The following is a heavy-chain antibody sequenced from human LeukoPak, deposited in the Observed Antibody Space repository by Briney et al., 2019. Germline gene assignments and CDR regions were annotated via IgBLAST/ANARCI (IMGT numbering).Heavy chain of an antibody. CDR2: IYSDGTT. CDR1: RGSITSKTFN. J-gene: IGHJ4*02. V-gene: IGHV4-39*07. CDR3: ARVRYLRLPHQMERGFDY. D-gene: IGHD3-9*01. Sequence: PSETLSLTCTVSRGSITSKTFNWGWIRQPPGKGLEWIGNIYSDGTTYSSPSLKSRVTISVDTSKNQFSLHLTSVTAADTAVYYCARVRYLRLPHQMERGFDYWGQGTLVSVSS.